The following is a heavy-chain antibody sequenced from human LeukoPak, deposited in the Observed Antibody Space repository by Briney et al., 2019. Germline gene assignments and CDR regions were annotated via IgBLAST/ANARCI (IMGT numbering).Heavy chain of an antibody. V-gene: IGHV3-23*01. Sequence: GGSLRLSCAASGFTFSSYAMSWVRQAPGKGLEWVSAISGSGGSTYYADSVKGRFTISRDNSKNTLYLQMNSLRAEDTAVYYCARVPVDYYGSGSSLYYFDYWGQGTLVTVSS. J-gene: IGHJ4*02. CDR1: GFTFSSYA. D-gene: IGHD3-10*01. CDR3: ARVPVDYYGSGSSLYYFDY. CDR2: ISGSGGST.